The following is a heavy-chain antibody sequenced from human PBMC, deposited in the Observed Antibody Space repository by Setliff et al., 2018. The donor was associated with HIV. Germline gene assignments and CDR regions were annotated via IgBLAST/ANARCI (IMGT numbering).Heavy chain of an antibody. V-gene: IGHV1-69-2*01. Sequence: ASVKVSCKASGYTFTDYYMHWVQQAPGKGLEWMGRVDPEDGETIYAEKFQGRVTMTTDTSTSTAYMELRSLRSDDTAVYYCARIYYYDSSGYYYGGRGHFDYWGQGTLVTVSS. CDR2: VDPEDGET. D-gene: IGHD3-22*01. J-gene: IGHJ4*02. CDR3: ARIYYYDSSGYYYGGRGHFDY. CDR1: GYTFTDYY.